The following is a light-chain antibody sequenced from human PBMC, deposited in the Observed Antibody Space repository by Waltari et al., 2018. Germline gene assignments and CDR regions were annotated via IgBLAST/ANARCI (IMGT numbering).Light chain of an antibody. J-gene: IGLJ2*01. V-gene: IGLV2-23*01. CDR1: STDLRSSSL. CDR2: EGT. Sequence: QSALTQPASVSGSPGQSTTISCTGSSTDLRSSSLVSWYQHHPDKAPHLLIYEGTARPSGISHRFSGSKSGNTASLTISKLQAEDEADYYCFSYADGRSLVFGGGTKLTVL. CDR3: FSYADGRSLV.